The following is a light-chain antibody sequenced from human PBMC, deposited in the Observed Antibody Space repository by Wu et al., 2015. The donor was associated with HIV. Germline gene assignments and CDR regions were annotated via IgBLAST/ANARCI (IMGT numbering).Light chain of an antibody. J-gene: IGKJ1*01. V-gene: IGKV3-15*01. CDR3: QQYNNGPRT. Sequence: EIVMTQSPATLSVSPGERATLSCRASQSVSSNLAWYQQKPGQAPRLLIYGASTRATGIPARFSGSGSGTEFTLTISSMQSEDFAVYYCQQYNNGPRTFGQRDQGG. CDR1: QSVSSN. CDR2: GAS.